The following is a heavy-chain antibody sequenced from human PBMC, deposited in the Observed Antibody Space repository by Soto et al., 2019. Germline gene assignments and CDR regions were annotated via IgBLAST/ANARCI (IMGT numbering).Heavy chain of an antibody. CDR3: AAIRLWEWPRTANWFDP. D-gene: IGHD3-3*01. CDR2: FDPEDGET. Sequence: ASVKVSCKVSGYTLTELSMHWVRQAPGKGLEWMGGFDPEDGETIYAQKFQGRVTMTEDTSTDTAYMELSSLRSEDTAVYYCAAIRLWEWPRTANWFDPWGQGTLVTVSS. J-gene: IGHJ5*02. CDR1: GYTLTELS. V-gene: IGHV1-24*01.